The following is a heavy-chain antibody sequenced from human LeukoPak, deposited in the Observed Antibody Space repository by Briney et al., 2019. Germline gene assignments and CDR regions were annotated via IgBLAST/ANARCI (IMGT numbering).Heavy chain of an antibody. Sequence: ASVKVSCKASGYTFTSYDINWVRQATGQGLEWMGWMNPNSGNTGYAQKFQGGVTMTRNTSISTAYMELSSLRSEDTAVYYCARGGYCSGGSCYKRWFDPWGQGTLVTVSS. J-gene: IGHJ5*02. CDR3: ARGGYCSGGSCYKRWFDP. D-gene: IGHD2-15*01. CDR1: GYTFTSYD. CDR2: MNPNSGNT. V-gene: IGHV1-8*01.